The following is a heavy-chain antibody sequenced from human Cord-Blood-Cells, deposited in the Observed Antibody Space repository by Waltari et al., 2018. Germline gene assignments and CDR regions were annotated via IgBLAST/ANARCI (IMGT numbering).Heavy chain of an antibody. CDR3: ARDQVYYGSGSYYDY. CDR1: GYTFTGYY. J-gene: IGHJ4*02. CDR2: INPNSGGT. V-gene: IGHV1-2*02. D-gene: IGHD3-10*01. Sequence: QVQLVQSRAEVKKPGASVKVSCKASGYTFTGYYMHWVRQAPGQGLEWMGWINPNSGGTNDAQKFQGRVTMTRDTSISTAYMELSRLRSDDTAVYYCARDQVYYGSGSYYDYWGQGTLVTVSS.